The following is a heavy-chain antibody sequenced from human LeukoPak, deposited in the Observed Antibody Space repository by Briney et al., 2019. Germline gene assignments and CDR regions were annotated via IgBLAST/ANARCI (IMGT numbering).Heavy chain of an antibody. D-gene: IGHD3-3*01. V-gene: IGHV3-53*01. CDR3: ARDLRDFWSGSFDY. J-gene: IGHJ4*02. Sequence: GGSLRLSCAASGFTVSSNYMSWVRQAPGKGLEWVSVIYSGGSTYYADSVKGRFTISRDNSKNTPYPQVNSLRAEDTAVYYCARDLRDFWSGSFDYWGQGTLVTVSS. CDR2: IYSGGST. CDR1: GFTVSSNY.